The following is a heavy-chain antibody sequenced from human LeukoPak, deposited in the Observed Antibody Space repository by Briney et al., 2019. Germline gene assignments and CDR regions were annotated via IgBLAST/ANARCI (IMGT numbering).Heavy chain of an antibody. CDR1: GFTISTYW. CDR2: LKGDGGST. CDR3: ATYNEGCTGASCYFHY. Sequence: GGSLRLSCAASGFTISTYWMSWVRQAPGKGLEWVANLKGDGGSTCSVDSVRGRFAISRDNAKNSLYLQMSSLRAEDTAVYYCATYNEGCTGASCYFHYWGQGALVTVAS. V-gene: IGHV3-7*01. J-gene: IGHJ4*02. D-gene: IGHD2-8*02.